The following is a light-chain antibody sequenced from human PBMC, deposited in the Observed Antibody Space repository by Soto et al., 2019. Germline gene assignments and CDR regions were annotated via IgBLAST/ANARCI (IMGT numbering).Light chain of an antibody. CDR2: RAS. CDR1: QSLLNSANDKIH. V-gene: IGKV4-1*01. J-gene: IGKJ4*01. CDR3: QQYFSAHLT. Sequence: DIVMTQSPASLAVSPGERATINCKSSQSLLNSANDKIHLAWYQQKPGQPPKLLIWRASTRESGVPARFSGSGSGTDCTLTINSLQAEDVATYYCQQYFSAHLTFGGGTKVEI.